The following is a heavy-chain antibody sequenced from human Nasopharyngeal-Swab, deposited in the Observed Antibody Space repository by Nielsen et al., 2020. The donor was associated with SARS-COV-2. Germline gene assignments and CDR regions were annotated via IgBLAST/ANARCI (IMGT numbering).Heavy chain of an antibody. CDR3: ARVTGDRDV. Sequence: WIRQPPGKGLEWIGEINHSGSTNYNPYLKSRVTISVETSKNQFSLKLSSVTAADTAVYDCARVTGDRDVWGQGTTVTVSS. J-gene: IGHJ6*02. V-gene: IGHV4-34*01. D-gene: IGHD3-16*01. CDR2: INHSGST.